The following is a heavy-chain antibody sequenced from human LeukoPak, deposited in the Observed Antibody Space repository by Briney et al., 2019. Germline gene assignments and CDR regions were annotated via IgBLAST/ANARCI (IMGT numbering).Heavy chain of an antibody. CDR2: ISGSGGST. Sequence: GGSLRLPCAASGFTFSSYAMGWVRQAPGEGLEWVSAISGSGGSTYYADSVKGRFTISRDSSKNTLYLQMSSLRVEDTALYYCAKLGGSYYRLYFFDFWGQGTLVTVSS. J-gene: IGHJ4*02. D-gene: IGHD1-26*01. CDR3: AKLGGSYYRLYFFDF. CDR1: GFTFSSYA. V-gene: IGHV3-23*01.